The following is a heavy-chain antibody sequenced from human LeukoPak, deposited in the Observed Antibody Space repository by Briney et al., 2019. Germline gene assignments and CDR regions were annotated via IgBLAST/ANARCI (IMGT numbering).Heavy chain of an antibody. D-gene: IGHD3-22*01. J-gene: IGHJ5*02. V-gene: IGHV4-59*01. CDR2: IYYSGST. CDR3: AREATYYYDSSGYYYGDWFDP. CDR1: GGSFSSYY. Sequence: SETLCLTCTVSGGSFSSYYWSWIRQPPGKGLEWIAYIYYSGSTNYNASLKSRGTISSDTSKTRFYLKLSSLPAADTAVDYCAREATYYYDSSGYYYGDWFDPWGQGTLVTVSS.